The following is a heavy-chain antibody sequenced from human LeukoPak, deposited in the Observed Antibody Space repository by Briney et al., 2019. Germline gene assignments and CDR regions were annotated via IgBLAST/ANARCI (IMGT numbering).Heavy chain of an antibody. V-gene: IGHV4-61*02. CDR2: IHSSGST. Sequence: PSETLSLTCTVSGGSISSSSYYWSWIRQPAGKGLEWIGRIHSSGSTNYNPSLKSRVTISVDTSKNQFSLKLSSVTAADTAVYFCARRNIAAFDIWGQGTMVTVSS. CDR3: ARRNIAAFDI. CDR1: GGSISSSSYY. D-gene: IGHD6-13*01. J-gene: IGHJ3*02.